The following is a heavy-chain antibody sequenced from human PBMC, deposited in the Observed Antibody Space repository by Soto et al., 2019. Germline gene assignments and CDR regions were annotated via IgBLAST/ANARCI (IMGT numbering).Heavy chain of an antibody. D-gene: IGHD5-18*01. Sequence: HPGGSLRLFCAASGFTFSDHYMDWVRQSPGKGLEWVSVIYSGGSTDYADSVKGRFSISRDNSKNTLYLQMNSLRAEDTAVYYCAKDQVQLWFRDFDYWGQGTLVTSPQ. J-gene: IGHJ4*02. CDR1: GFTFSDHY. CDR3: AKDQVQLWFRDFDY. V-gene: IGHV3-53*01. CDR2: IYSGGST.